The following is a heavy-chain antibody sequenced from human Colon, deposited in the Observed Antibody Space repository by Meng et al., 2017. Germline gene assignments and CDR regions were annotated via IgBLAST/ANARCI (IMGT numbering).Heavy chain of an antibody. CDR3: ARSVGPTWFYGMDV. CDR1: GFTFSSYA. J-gene: IGHJ6*02. Sequence: GGSLRLSCAASGFTFSSYAMHWVRQAPGKGLEWVAVISYDGNNKFYADSMKGRFTISRDKSQNTMYLQMDSLRGEDTAVYYCARSVGPTWFYGMDVWGQGTTVTVSS. D-gene: IGHD1-26*01. CDR2: ISYDGNNK. V-gene: IGHV3-30*04.